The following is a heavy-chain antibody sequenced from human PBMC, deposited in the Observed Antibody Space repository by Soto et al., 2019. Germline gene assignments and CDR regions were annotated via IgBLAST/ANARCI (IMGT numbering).Heavy chain of an antibody. CDR1: GGTFSSYA. CDR2: IIPVFGTA. J-gene: IGHJ4*02. CDR3: ASKPVDTAMDPYFDY. Sequence: GASVKVSCKASGGTFSSYAISWVRQAPGQGLEWMGGIIPVFGTANYAQKFQGRVTITADESTSTAYMELSSLRSEDTAVYYCASKPVDTAMDPYFDYWGQGTLVTVS. V-gene: IGHV1-69*13. D-gene: IGHD5-18*01.